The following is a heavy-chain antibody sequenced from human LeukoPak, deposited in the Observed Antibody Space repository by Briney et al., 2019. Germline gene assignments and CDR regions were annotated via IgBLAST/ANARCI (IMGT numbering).Heavy chain of an antibody. CDR1: GGSISSGGYY. J-gene: IGHJ4*02. CDR3: ARVLQLWPSGIDY. D-gene: IGHD5-18*01. V-gene: IGHV4-30-2*01. Sequence: PSETLSLTCTVSGGSISSGGYYWSWIRQPPGKGQEWIGYIYHSGSTYYNPSLKSRVTISVDRSKNQFSLKLSSVTAADTAVYYCARVLQLWPSGIDYWGQGTLVTVSS. CDR2: IYHSGST.